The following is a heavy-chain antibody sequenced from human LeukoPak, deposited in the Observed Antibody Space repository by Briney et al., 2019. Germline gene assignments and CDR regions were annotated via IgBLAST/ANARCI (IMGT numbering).Heavy chain of an antibody. CDR2: IYYSGST. V-gene: IGHV4-61*01. D-gene: IGHD6-19*01. CDR3: ASGRSDFDY. Sequence: SETLSLTCTVSGYSITSAYYWSWIRQPPGKGLEWIGYIYYSGSTNYNPSLKSRVTISVDTSKNQFSLKLSSVTAADTAVYYCASGRSDFDYWGQGTLVTVSS. CDR1: GYSITSAYY. J-gene: IGHJ4*02.